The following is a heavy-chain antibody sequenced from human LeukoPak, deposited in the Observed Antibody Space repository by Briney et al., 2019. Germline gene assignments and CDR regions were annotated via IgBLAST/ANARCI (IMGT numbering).Heavy chain of an antibody. Sequence: GASVTVSCKASGYTFTGSYMHWMRQAPGQGLEWVGWINPDSVDTNYAQKFQGRVTMTRDTSISTAYMELSRLRSDDTAVYYCARDYRSSWYQTYYFDYWGQGTLVTVSS. J-gene: IGHJ4*02. CDR3: ARDYRSSWYQTYYFDY. V-gene: IGHV1-2*02. D-gene: IGHD6-13*01. CDR1: GYTFTGSY. CDR2: INPDSVDT.